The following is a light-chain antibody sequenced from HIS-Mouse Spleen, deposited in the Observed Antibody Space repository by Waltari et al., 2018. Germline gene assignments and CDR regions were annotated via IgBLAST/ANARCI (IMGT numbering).Light chain of an antibody. CDR1: SRDVGGYNY. CDR3: SSYTSSSFNVV. CDR2: DVS. Sequence: QSALTQPASVSGSPGQSITIHCTGTSRDVGGYNYFSWYQQHPGKAPKLMIYDVSNRPSGVSNRFSGSKSGNTASLTISGLQAEDEADYYCSSYTSSSFNVVFGGGTKLTVL. V-gene: IGLV2-14*03. J-gene: IGLJ2*01.